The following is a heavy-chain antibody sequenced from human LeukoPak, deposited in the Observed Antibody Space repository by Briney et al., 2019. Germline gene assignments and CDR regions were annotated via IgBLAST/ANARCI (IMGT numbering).Heavy chain of an antibody. D-gene: IGHD3-10*01. V-gene: IGHV3-23*01. CDR3: AKRGVVVRVILVGFHKEANYFDS. J-gene: IGHJ4*02. Sequence: PGGSLRLSCAASGFTFSSYAMSWVRQAPGKGLEWVAGISGGGGGTNYADSVKGRFTISRDNPKNTLYLQMHSLRAEDTAVYFCAKRGVVVRVILVGFHKEANYFDSWGQGALVTVSS. CDR1: GFTFSSYA. CDR2: ISGGGGGT.